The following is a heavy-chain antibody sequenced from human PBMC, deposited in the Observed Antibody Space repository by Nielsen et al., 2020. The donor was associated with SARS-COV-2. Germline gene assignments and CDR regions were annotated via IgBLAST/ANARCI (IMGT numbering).Heavy chain of an antibody. CDR1: GYTFTSYA. V-gene: IGHV1-8*02. Sequence: ASVKVSCKASGYTFTSYAMHWVRQAPGQGLEWMGWMIPNSGKTYYAQKFRGRVTMTSSTSISTAYMELSSLRSDDTAIYYCARGGDKYGHDGTNHWGPGTLVTVSS. CDR2: MIPNSGKT. D-gene: IGHD4-17*01. J-gene: IGHJ5*02. CDR3: ARGGDKYGHDGTNH.